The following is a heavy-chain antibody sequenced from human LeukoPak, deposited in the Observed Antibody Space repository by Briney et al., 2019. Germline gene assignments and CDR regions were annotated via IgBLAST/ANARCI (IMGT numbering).Heavy chain of an antibody. CDR1: GGSISSGSYY. CDR2: IYITGST. CDR3: ARERGSLTGYLSIDY. V-gene: IGHV4-61*02. Sequence: KPSETLSLTCTVSGGSISSGSYYWSWIRQPAGKGLEWIGRIYITGSTNYNPSLKSRVTISVDTSKNQFSLQLRSVTAGDTAVYYCARERGSLTGYLSIDYWGQGTLVTVSS. J-gene: IGHJ4*02. D-gene: IGHD3-9*01.